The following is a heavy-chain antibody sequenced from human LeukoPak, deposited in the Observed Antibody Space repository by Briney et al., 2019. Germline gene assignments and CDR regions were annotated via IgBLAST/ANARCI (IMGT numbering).Heavy chain of an antibody. D-gene: IGHD1-20*01. Sequence: SETLSLTCTVSGGSISSYYWSWIRRPPGKGLEWIGYIYYSGSTNYNPSLKSRVTISVDTSKNQFSLKLSSVTAADTAVYYCARRRITGTTSLDYWGQGTLVTVSS. J-gene: IGHJ4*02. V-gene: IGHV4-59*08. CDR3: ARRRITGTTSLDY. CDR1: GGSISSYY. CDR2: IYYSGST.